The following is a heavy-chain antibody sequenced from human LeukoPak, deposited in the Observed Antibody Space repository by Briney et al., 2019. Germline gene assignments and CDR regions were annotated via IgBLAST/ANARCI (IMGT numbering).Heavy chain of an antibody. CDR2: IYHNGTT. D-gene: IGHD5-12*01. Sequence: SETLFLPCAVSSGSLCSAAYSWSWIRQPRGKGLEWIGLIYHNGTTYYNPSLKNRVTISVDRSKNQFSLWLKAVAAADTAVYYCARASYSGYPPYYYGLDVWGKGTTVTVSS. CDR1: SGSLCSAAYS. J-gene: IGHJ6*04. V-gene: IGHV4-30-2*01. CDR3: ARASYSGYPPYYYGLDV.